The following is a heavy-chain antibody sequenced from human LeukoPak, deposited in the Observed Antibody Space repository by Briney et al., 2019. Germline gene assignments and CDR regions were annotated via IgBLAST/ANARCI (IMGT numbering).Heavy chain of an antibody. V-gene: IGHV1-3*01. CDR2: INAGNGNT. J-gene: IGHJ6*02. CDR1: GYTFTSYA. CDR3: ARVPLGYCSGGSCYSDYYYGMDV. Sequence: ASVKVSCKASGYTFTSYAMHWVRQAPGQRLEWMGWINAGNGNTKYSQKFQGRVTITADESTSTAYMELSSLRSEDTAVYYCARVPLGYCSGGSCYSDYYYGMDVWGQGTTVTVSS. D-gene: IGHD2-15*01.